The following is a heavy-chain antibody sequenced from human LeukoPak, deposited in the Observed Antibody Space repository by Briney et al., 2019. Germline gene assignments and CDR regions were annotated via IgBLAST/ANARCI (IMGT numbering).Heavy chain of an antibody. CDR1: GGSSSSGDYY. J-gene: IGHJ6*02. V-gene: IGHV4-30-4*01. D-gene: IGHD3-3*01. Sequence: SETLSLTCTVSGGSSSSGDYYWSWIRQPPGKGLEWIGYIYYSGSTYYNPSLKSRVTISVDTSKNQFSLKLSSVTAADTAVYYCARGGAPFGVVMGLRPDYYGMDVWGQGTTVTVSS. CDR3: ARGGAPFGVVMGLRPDYYGMDV. CDR2: IYYSGST.